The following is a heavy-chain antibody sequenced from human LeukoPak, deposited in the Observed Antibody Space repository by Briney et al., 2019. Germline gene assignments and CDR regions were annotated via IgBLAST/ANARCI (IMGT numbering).Heavy chain of an antibody. V-gene: IGHV4-39*01. CDR3: ARQGGVGATGFDDC. Sequence: SETLSLTCTVSGGSISSGSFYWGWIRQPPGKGLQWIGSISCSGNTHYNPSLKSRVAISVDTSKTQFSLKLSSVTAADTAVYYCARQGGVGATGFDDCWGQGTLVTVSS. J-gene: IGHJ4*02. D-gene: IGHD1-26*01. CDR2: ISCSGNT. CDR1: GGSISSGSFY.